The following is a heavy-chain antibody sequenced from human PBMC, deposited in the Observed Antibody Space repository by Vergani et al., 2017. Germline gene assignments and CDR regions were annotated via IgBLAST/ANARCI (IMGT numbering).Heavy chain of an antibody. CDR2: ISSSGSTI. V-gene: IGHV3-11*01. Sequence: QVQLVESGGGLVKPGGSRRREGGGEGVNGREEERRVIRQATGKGEEVGGYISSSGSTIYYADSVKGRFTISRYNAKNSLYLQMNSLRAEDPAVYYWAREGGRLLRDWGQGTLVTVSS. CDR3: AREGGRLLRD. D-gene: IGHD1-26*01. J-gene: IGHJ4*02. CDR1: GVNGREEE.